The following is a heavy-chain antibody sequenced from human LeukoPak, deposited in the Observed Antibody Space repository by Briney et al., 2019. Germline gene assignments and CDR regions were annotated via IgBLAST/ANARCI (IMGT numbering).Heavy chain of an antibody. D-gene: IGHD6-13*01. CDR3: SSAAAPIKNWFDP. CDR1: GGSISSSSYY. CDR2: IYYSGST. J-gene: IGHJ5*02. Sequence: SETLSLTWTVSGGSISSSSYYWGRIRQPPGKGLEWIGSIYYSGSTYYNPSLKSRVTISVDTSKNQFSLKLSSVTAADTAVYYCSSAAAPIKNWFDPWGQGTLVTVSS. V-gene: IGHV4-39*07.